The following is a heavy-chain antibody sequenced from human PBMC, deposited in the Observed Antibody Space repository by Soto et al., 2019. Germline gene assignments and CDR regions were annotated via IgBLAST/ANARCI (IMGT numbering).Heavy chain of an antibody. CDR1: GFTFSGYS. V-gene: IGHV3-48*02. CDR2: ISSGSKTI. CDR3: VREDILGVRSFDY. D-gene: IGHD3-9*01. Sequence: PXGSLRLSCAASGFTFSGYSVNWVRQAPGKGLEWVSYISSGSKTIYYAESVKGRFTVSRDNARNSQYLQMNSLRDEDTAVYYCVREDILGVRSFDYWGQGTLVTAPQ. J-gene: IGHJ4*02.